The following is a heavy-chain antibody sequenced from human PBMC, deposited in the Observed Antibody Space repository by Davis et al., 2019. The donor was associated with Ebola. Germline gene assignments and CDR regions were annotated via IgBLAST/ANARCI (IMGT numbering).Heavy chain of an antibody. J-gene: IGHJ4*02. CDR1: GFTFSSYA. CDR3: ARATHLDY. Sequence: GGSLRLSCAASGFTFSSYAIHWVRQAPGKGLEWVAVISYDGSNKYYADSVKGRFTISRDNSKNTLYLQMNSLRAEDTAVYYCARATHLDYWGQGTLVTVSS. CDR2: ISYDGSNK. V-gene: IGHV3-30-3*01.